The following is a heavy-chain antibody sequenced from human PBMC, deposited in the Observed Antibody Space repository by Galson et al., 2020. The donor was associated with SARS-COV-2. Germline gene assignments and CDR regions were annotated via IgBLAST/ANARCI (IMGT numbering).Heavy chain of an antibody. Sequence: ETSETLSLTCAVSGGSISSGGYSWSWIRQPPGKGLEWIAYIYHTGGIYYTPSLKSRVSISVDRSKNQFSLKLTSVTAADTAVYYCARGDYYEGSGYPYFDYWGQGTLVTVSS. CDR1: GGSISSGGYS. CDR2: IYHTGGI. V-gene: IGHV4-30-2*01. J-gene: IGHJ4*02. D-gene: IGHD3-22*01. CDR3: ARGDYYEGSGYPYFDY.